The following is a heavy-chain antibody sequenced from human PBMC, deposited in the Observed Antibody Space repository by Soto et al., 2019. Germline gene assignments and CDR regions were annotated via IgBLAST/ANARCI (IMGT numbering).Heavy chain of an antibody. J-gene: IGHJ6*02. CDR3: ARNLYYDFWSGYYYYYYGMDD. D-gene: IGHD3-3*01. Sequence: GGSLRLSCAASGLTFSSYGMHWVRQAPGKGLEWVAVIWYDGSNKYYADSVKGRFTISRDNSKNTLYLQMNSLRAEDTAVYYCARNLYYDFWSGYYYYYYGMDDWGQGTTVTVSS. V-gene: IGHV3-33*01. CDR1: GLTFSSYG. CDR2: IWYDGSNK.